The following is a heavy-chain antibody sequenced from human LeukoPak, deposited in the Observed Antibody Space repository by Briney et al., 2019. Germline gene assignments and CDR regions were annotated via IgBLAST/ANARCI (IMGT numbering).Heavy chain of an antibody. CDR2: LISSGAVT. Sequence: GGSLRLSCAVSGFTFSNYWMSWVRQAPGKGLEWVSSLISSGAVTYYADSVKGRFTISRDNAKNTLYLQMNSLRAEDTAVYYCAREGRWLQAFDYWGQGTLVTVSS. CDR3: AREGRWLQAFDY. D-gene: IGHD5-24*01. V-gene: IGHV3-74*01. J-gene: IGHJ4*02. CDR1: GFTFSNYW.